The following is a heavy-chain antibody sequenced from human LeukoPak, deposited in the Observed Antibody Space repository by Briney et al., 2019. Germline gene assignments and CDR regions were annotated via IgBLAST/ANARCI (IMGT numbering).Heavy chain of an antibody. Sequence: GGSLRLSCAASGFTFSTYWMHWVRQAPGKGLVWVSRIKSDGSTNYADSVKGRFTISRDNANNTLSLQMSSLRPEDTGVYYCARAPSEIGGYYPEYFRHWGQGTLVTVSS. CDR2: IKSDGST. J-gene: IGHJ1*01. CDR1: GFTFSTYW. V-gene: IGHV3-74*01. CDR3: ARAPSEIGGYYPEYFRH. D-gene: IGHD3-22*01.